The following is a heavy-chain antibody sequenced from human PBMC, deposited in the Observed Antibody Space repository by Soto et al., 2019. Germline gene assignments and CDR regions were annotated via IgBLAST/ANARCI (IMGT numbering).Heavy chain of an antibody. V-gene: IGHV4-30-4*01. CDR2: IYYTETT. CDR1: GVSVTNGDYY. CDR3: ARQRRGGYWFDP. J-gene: IGHJ5*02. Sequence: SETLSLTCAVSGVSVTNGDYYWTWMRQAPGKGLEWIGNIYYTETTNYNPSLNSRLSISIDTSRNQFSLQLTSVTAADTAIYYCARQRRGGYWFDPWGQGTLVTVSS.